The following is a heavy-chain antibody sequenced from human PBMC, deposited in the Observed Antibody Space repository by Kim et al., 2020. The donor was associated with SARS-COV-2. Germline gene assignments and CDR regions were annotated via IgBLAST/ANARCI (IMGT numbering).Heavy chain of an antibody. J-gene: IGHJ3*02. CDR1: GFTFGDYA. D-gene: IGHD3-10*01. Sequence: GGSLRLSCAASGFTFGDYAMHWVRQVPGKGLEWVSSINWMSHKLDYADSVKGRFTISRDNAKNSLYLQMNSLRLEDTALYYCAKDRLVRGIIVRDAFHMWGQGTLVTVSS. CDR2: INWMSHKL. V-gene: IGHV3-9*01. CDR3: AKDRLVRGIIVRDAFHM.